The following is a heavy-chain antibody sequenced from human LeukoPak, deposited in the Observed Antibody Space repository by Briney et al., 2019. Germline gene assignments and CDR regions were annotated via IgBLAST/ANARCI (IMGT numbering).Heavy chain of an antibody. Sequence: PGGSLRLSCSASGFTFSSYAMYWVRQAPGKGLEYVSAISSNGGSTYYADSVKGRFTISRDNSKNTLYLQMSSLRAEDTAVYYCVKGYCSSISCYGDCWGQGTLVTVSS. CDR3: VKGYCSSISCYGDC. J-gene: IGHJ4*02. CDR1: GFTFSSYA. D-gene: IGHD2-2*01. V-gene: IGHV3-64D*09. CDR2: ISSNGGST.